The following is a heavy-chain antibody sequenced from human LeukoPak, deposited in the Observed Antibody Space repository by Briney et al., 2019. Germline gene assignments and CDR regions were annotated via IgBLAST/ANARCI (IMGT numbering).Heavy chain of an antibody. CDR2: IKQDGSER. Sequence: PGGSQRLSCAAAGFTLSSYWMSSVRQAPGKGLEWVANIKQDGSERYYVDSVKGRFTISRDNAKNSLYLEMSSLRAEDTAVYYCGRDRSRIYVWGQGPLVTVSS. CDR1: GFTLSSYW. V-gene: IGHV3-7*01. D-gene: IGHD2/OR15-2a*01. J-gene: IGHJ4*02. CDR3: GRDRSRIYV.